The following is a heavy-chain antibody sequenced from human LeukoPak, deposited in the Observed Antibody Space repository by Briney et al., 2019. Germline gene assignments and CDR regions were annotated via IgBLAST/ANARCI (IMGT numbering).Heavy chain of an antibody. CDR2: IRTKAFGGTP. D-gene: IGHD6-13*01. V-gene: IGHV3-49*04. Sequence: PGGSLRLSCTTSGFTFGDYTMSWVRLAPGKGRGWVGFIRTKAFGGTPEYAASVKGRLTTSRDDSTSIAYLQMTSLQTEDTAVYYCSRGAAAGITGWFDPWGQGTLVTVSS. J-gene: IGHJ5*02. CDR3: SRGAAAGITGWFDP. CDR1: GFTFGDYT.